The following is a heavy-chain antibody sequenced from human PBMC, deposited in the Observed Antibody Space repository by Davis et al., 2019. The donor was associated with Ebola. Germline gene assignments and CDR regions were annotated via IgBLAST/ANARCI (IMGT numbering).Heavy chain of an antibody. CDR1: GGTFSSYT. J-gene: IGHJ6*02. D-gene: IGHD2-2*01. V-gene: IGHV1-69*04. CDR2: IIPILGIA. Sequence: SVKVSCKASGGTFSSYTISWVRQAPGQGLEWMGRIIPILGIANYAQKFQGRVTITADKSTSTAYMELSSLRSEDTAVYYCAREPIIVLVPAAMSSVSYYYGMDVWGQGTTVTVSS. CDR3: AREPIIVLVPAAMSSVSYYYGMDV.